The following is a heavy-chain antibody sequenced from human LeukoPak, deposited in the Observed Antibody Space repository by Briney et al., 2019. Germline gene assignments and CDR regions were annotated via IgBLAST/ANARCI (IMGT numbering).Heavy chain of an antibody. V-gene: IGHV4-31*03. Sequence: SETLSLTCTVSVGSISGGGYYWSWIRQHPGKGLEWIGYIYYSGSTYYNPSLKSRVTISVDTSKNQFSLKLSSVTAADTAVYYCASTSSGYYPTIDYWGQGTLVTVSS. CDR3: ASTSSGYYPTIDY. CDR1: VGSISGGGYY. D-gene: IGHD3-22*01. CDR2: IYYSGST. J-gene: IGHJ4*02.